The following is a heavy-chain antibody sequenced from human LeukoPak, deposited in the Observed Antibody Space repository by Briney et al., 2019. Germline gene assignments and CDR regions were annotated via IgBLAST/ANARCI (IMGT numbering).Heavy chain of an antibody. D-gene: IGHD5-18*01. CDR1: GFTFDDYG. V-gene: IGHV3-20*04. CDR2: INWTGGST. Sequence: PGGSLRLSCAASGFTFDDYGMNWVRQAPGKGLEWVSGINWTGGSTGYADSVKGRFTISRDNSKNTLYMQMNSLRAEDTAVYYCAKGDKPVIAMVKFDYWGQGTLVTVSS. J-gene: IGHJ4*02. CDR3: AKGDKPVIAMVKFDY.